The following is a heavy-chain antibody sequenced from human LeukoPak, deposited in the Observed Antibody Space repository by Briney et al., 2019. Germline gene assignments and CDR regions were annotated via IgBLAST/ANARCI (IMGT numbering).Heavy chain of an antibody. CDR1: GFSLSNARMG. Sequence: SGPTLVNPTETLTLTCTVSGFSLSNARMGVSWIRQPPGKALEWLAHIFSNDEKSYSTSLKSRLTISKDTSKSQVVLTMTNMAPVDTATYYCALTFPHHSSSRHADALEIWGQGTMVTVSS. D-gene: IGHD6-13*01. J-gene: IGHJ3*02. V-gene: IGHV2-26*01. CDR3: ALTFPHHSSSRHADALEI. CDR2: IFSNDEK.